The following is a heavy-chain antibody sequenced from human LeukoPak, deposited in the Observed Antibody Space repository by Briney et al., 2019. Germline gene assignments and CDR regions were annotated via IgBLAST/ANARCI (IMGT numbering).Heavy chain of an antibody. CDR1: GFAFDDYA. D-gene: IGHD6-13*01. CDR3: AGGKYSSTLGTFDY. Sequence: PGGSLRLSCAASGFAFDDYAMHWVRQAPGKGLEWVSGISWNSGSIGYADSVKGRFTISRDNAKNSLYLQMNSLRAEDTALYDCAGGKYSSTLGTFDYWAQGTLVTVSS. CDR2: ISWNSGSI. V-gene: IGHV3-9*01. J-gene: IGHJ4*02.